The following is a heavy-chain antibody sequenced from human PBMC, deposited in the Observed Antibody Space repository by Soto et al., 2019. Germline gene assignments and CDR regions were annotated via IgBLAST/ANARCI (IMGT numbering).Heavy chain of an antibody. Sequence: SETLSLTCTVSGGSISSYYWSWIRQPPGKGLEWIGYIYYSGSTNYNPSLKSRVTISVDTSKNQFSLKLSSVTAADTAVYYCARGAYSSSWYYYYGMDVWGQGTTVTVYS. D-gene: IGHD6-13*01. CDR1: GGSISSYY. J-gene: IGHJ6*02. V-gene: IGHV4-59*01. CDR2: IYYSGST. CDR3: ARGAYSSSWYYYYGMDV.